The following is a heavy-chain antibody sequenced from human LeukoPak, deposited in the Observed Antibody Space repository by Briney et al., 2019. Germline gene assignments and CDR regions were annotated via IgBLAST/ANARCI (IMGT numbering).Heavy chain of an antibody. CDR1: GGSFSGYY. Sequence: SETLSLTCAVYGGSFSGYYWSWIRQPPGKGLEWIGEMNHSGSTNYNPSLKSRVTISVDTSKNQFSLKLSSVTAADTAVYYCARVSVILWFGGPNAFDIWGQGTMVTVSS. CDR3: ARVSVILWFGGPNAFDI. D-gene: IGHD3-10*01. V-gene: IGHV4-34*01. J-gene: IGHJ3*02. CDR2: MNHSGST.